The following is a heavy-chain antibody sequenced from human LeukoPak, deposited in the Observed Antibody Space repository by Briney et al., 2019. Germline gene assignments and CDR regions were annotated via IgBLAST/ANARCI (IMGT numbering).Heavy chain of an antibody. D-gene: IGHD5-24*01. CDR3: AREVPDGYNFDY. J-gene: IGHJ4*02. V-gene: IGHV4-59*12. CDR1: GGSISRYY. Sequence: PSETLSLTCTVSGGSISRYYWSWIRQPPGKGLEWIGYIYYSGSTNYNPSLKSRVTISVDTSKNQFSLKLSAVTAADTAVYYCAREVPDGYNFDYWGQGTLVSVSS. CDR2: IYYSGST.